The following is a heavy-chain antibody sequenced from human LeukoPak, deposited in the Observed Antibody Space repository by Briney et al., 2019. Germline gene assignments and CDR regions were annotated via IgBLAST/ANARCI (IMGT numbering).Heavy chain of an antibody. Sequence: GGXLRLSCAASGFTFSSYGMHWVRQAPGKGLEGVAVIWYDGSNKYYADSVKGGFTISRDNSKNTLYLQMNSLRAEDTAVYYCAKGLDWYCSGGSCYNIDYWGQGTLVTVSS. CDR2: IWYDGSNK. J-gene: IGHJ4*02. CDR1: GFTFSSYG. V-gene: IGHV3-33*06. D-gene: IGHD2-15*01. CDR3: AKGLDWYCSGGSCYNIDY.